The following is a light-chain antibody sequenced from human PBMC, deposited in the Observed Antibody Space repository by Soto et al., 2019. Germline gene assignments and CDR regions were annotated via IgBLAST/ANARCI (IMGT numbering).Light chain of an antibody. CDR3: QSYASSLGGWV. J-gene: IGLJ3*02. CDR1: SSNIGAGYD. Sequence: QSVLTQPPTVSGAPGQRVAISCTGGSSNIGAGYDVHWYQQFPGTAPRLLIYAKTKRPSGVSDRFSGSTSGTSASLAVTGLPAEDEADYHCQSYASSLGGWVFGGGTKLTVL. CDR2: AKT. V-gene: IGLV1-40*01.